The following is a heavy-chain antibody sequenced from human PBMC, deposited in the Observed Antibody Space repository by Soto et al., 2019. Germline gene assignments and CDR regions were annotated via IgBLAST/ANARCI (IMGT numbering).Heavy chain of an antibody. D-gene: IGHD3-22*01. Sequence: KPSETLSLTCAVYGGSFSVYYWSWIRHPPGKGLEWIGEINHSGSTNYNPSLKSRVTISVDTSKNQFSLKLSSVTAADTAVYYCARMKRITMIVVVITEFYDYWGQGTLVTVSS. CDR3: ARMKRITMIVVVITEFYDY. J-gene: IGHJ4*02. V-gene: IGHV4-34*01. CDR2: INHSGST. CDR1: GGSFSVYY.